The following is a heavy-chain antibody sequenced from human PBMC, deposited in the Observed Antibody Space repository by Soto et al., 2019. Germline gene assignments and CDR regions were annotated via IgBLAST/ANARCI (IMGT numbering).Heavy chain of an antibody. D-gene: IGHD5-18*01. CDR3: VKDPIGGDSYGQRPYYFDY. V-gene: IGHV3-64D*06. J-gene: IGHJ4*02. CDR2: ISSNGGST. Sequence: PGGSLRLSCSASGFTFSSYAMHWVRQAPGKGLNYVSAISSNGGSTYYADSVKGRFTISRDNSKNTLYLQMSSLRAEDTAVYYCVKDPIGGDSYGQRPYYFDYWGQGTMVTVSS. CDR1: GFTFSSYA.